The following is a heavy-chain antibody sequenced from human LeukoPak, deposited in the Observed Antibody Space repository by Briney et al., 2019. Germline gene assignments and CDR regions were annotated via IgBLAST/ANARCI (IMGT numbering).Heavy chain of an antibody. D-gene: IGHD1-1*01. J-gene: IGHJ4*02. CDR2: IWYDGSNE. V-gene: IGHV3-33*06. CDR3: AKDSGKGLLFDY. CDR1: GFTFSNYG. Sequence: GGSLRLSCAASGFTFSNYGMHWVRQAPGKGLEWVTVIWYDGSNEYYADSVKGRFTISKDNSKNTLYLQMNSLRVEDTAVYYCAKDSGKGLLFDYWGQGILVTVSS.